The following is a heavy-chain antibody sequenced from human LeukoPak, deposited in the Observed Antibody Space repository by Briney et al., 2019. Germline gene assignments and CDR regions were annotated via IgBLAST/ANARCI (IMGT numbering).Heavy chain of an antibody. D-gene: IGHD6-19*01. CDR3: ARDNTMAVAAVLDY. CDR2: IYSGGST. Sequence: GGSLRLSCAASGFTVSSNYMSWVRRAPGKGLEWVSVIYSGGSTYYADSVKGRFTISRDNSKNTLYLQMNSLRAEDTAVYYCARDNTMAVAAVLDYWGQGTLVTVSS. J-gene: IGHJ4*02. V-gene: IGHV3-53*01. CDR1: GFTVSSNY.